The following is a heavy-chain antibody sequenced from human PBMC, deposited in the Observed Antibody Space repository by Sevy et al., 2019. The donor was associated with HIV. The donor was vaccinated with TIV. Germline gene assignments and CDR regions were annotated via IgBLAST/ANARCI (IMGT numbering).Heavy chain of an antibody. J-gene: IGHJ6*03. CDR3: ARTGSSSGWHHYYHYYMDV. V-gene: IGHV3-33*01. Sequence: GGSLRLSCAASGFTFSSYGMHWVRQAPGKGLEWVAVIWYDGTNKKYANSVKGRFTISRDNPKNRLSLQMNSLRAEDTAVYYCARTGSSSGWHHYYHYYMDVWGKGTTVTVSS. D-gene: IGHD6-19*01. CDR1: GFTFSSYG. CDR2: IWYDGTNK.